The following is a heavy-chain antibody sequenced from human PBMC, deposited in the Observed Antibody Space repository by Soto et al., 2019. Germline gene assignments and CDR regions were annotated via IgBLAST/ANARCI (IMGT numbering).Heavy chain of an antibody. V-gene: IGHV3-53*01. CDR2: IYSGGST. J-gene: IGHJ4*02. CDR3: ARARSGSYFDYFDY. D-gene: IGHD1-26*01. Sequence: SLRLSCAASGFTVSSNYMSWVRQAPGKGLEWVSVIYSGGSTYYADSVKGRFTISRDNSKNTLYLQMNSLRAEDTAVYYCARARSGSYFDYFDYWGQGTRVTVSS. CDR1: GFTVSSNY.